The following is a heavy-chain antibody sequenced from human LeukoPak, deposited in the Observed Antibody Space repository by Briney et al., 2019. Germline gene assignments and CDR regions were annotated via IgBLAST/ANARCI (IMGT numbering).Heavy chain of an antibody. CDR2: INHSGST. CDR1: GGSFSGYY. J-gene: IGHJ6*02. D-gene: IGHD6-19*01. V-gene: IGHV4-34*01. CDR3: ARDRAVPHYYYGMDV. Sequence: PSETLSLTCAVYGGSFSGYYWSWIRQPPGKGLEWIGEINHSGSTNYNPSLKSRVTISGDTSKNQLSLKLNSVTAADTAVYYCARDRAVPHYYYGMDVWGQGTTVTVSS.